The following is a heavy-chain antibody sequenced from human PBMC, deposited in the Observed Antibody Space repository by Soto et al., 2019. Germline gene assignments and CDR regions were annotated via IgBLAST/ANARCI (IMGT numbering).Heavy chain of an antibody. V-gene: IGHV1-69*01. CDR3: ARECGSHSGGIDY. Sequence: QVQLVQSGAEVKKPGSSVKVSCKASGGTFSSYSINWVRQAPGQGLEWMGEINPIFGTANYAQKFQGRVTITADESTSTAYMELSSLRSEDTAGYSCARECGSHSGGIDYWGQGTLVTVSS. CDR2: INPIFGTA. J-gene: IGHJ4*02. CDR1: GGTFSSYS. D-gene: IGHD1-26*01.